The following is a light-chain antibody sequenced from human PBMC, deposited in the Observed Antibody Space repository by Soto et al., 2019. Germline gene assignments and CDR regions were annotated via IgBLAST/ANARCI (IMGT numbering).Light chain of an antibody. V-gene: IGKV3-11*01. J-gene: IGKJ2*01. CDR3: QQRSDWPRFT. CDR1: QSVSSY. Sequence: EIVLTQSPATLSLSPGERATLSCRASQSVSSYLAWYQQKPGQAPRLLIYAASNRATDIPARFSGSGSGTDFTLTISSLEPEDFAVYYCQQRSDWPRFTFGQGTKLEIK. CDR2: AAS.